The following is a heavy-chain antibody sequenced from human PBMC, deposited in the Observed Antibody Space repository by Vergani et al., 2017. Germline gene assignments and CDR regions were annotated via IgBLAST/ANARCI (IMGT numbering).Heavy chain of an antibody. J-gene: IGHJ6*04. Sequence: QVQLQQWGAGLLKPSETLSLTCAVYGGSFSGYYWSWIRQPPGKGLGWIGEINHSGSTNYNPSLKSRVTISVDTSKNQFSLKLSSVTAADTAVYYWARRGGSMAGGMDVWGKGTTVTVSS. CDR3: ARRGGSMAGGMDV. V-gene: IGHV4-34*01. CDR1: GGSFSGYY. CDR2: INHSGST. D-gene: IGHD3-16*01.